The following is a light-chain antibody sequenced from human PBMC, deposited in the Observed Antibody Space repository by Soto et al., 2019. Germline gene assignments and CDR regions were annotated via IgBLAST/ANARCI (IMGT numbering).Light chain of an antibody. CDR3: QQYDNLPLT. Sequence: DIQVTQARSSLCAPVAAILSITGQASQDISKYLNWYQQKPGKAHKLLIYDAYNLETGVTSRFSGSGSGTAFTFTISSLQPEDIATYYCQQYDNLPLTFGRGTKVAIK. V-gene: IGKV1-33*01. J-gene: IGKJ4*01. CDR2: DAY. CDR1: QDISKY.